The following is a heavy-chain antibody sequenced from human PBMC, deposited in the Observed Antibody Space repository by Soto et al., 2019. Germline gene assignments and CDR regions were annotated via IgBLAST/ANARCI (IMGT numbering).Heavy chain of an antibody. CDR2: IYHSGST. V-gene: IGHV4-31*03. CDR3: ARARMVRGVIYYYGMDV. Sequence: QVQLQESGPGLVKSSQTLSLTCTVSGGSISSGGNYWSWIRQHPGKGLEWIGYIYHSGSTYYNPSRTRRVTISVDTSKNQFSLKLNSVTAADTAVYYCARARMVRGVIYYYGMDVWGQGTTVTVSS. J-gene: IGHJ6*02. CDR1: GGSISSGGNY. D-gene: IGHD3-10*01.